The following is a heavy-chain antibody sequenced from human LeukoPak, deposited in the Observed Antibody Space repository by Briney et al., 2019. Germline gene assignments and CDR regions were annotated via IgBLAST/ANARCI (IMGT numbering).Heavy chain of an antibody. CDR1: GSSIISYY. Sequence: SETLSLTCTVSGSSIISYYWSWILQPPGKGMEWIRYNYYSGSTNYNPSLKSRVTISVDTSKNQFTLNMKSVTAADTAVYYCARAVHSSSALDYWGQGTLVTVSS. CDR2: NYYSGST. CDR3: ARAVHSSSALDY. V-gene: IGHV4-59*01. J-gene: IGHJ4*02. D-gene: IGHD6-13*01.